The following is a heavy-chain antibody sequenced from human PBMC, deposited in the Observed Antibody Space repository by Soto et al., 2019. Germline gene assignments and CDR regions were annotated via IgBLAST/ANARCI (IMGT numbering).Heavy chain of an antibody. Sequence: EVQLVESGGGLVQPGGSLRLSCAASGFTFSDHYMDWVRQAPGKGLEWVGRTRNKANSYTTEYAASVKGRFTISRDDSXXSLYLQMNSLKTEDTAVYYCARVSGSRYYYYGMDVWGQGTTVTVSS. D-gene: IGHD3-10*01. V-gene: IGHV3-72*01. CDR1: GFTFSDHY. J-gene: IGHJ6*02. CDR2: TRNKANSYTT. CDR3: ARVSGSRYYYYGMDV.